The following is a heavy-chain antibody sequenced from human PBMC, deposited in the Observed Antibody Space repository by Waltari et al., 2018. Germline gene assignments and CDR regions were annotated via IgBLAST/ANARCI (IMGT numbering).Heavy chain of an antibody. CDR3: ARSKVGDPLMVKY. J-gene: IGHJ4*02. Sequence: EVQLVESGGGLVQPGGSLRLSCAASGFTFSSYSMNWVRQAPGKGLEWVSYISSSSSTIYYADSVKGRFTISRDNAKNSLYLQMNSLRAKDTAVYYCARSKVGDPLMVKYWGQGTLVTVSS. V-gene: IGHV3-48*04. CDR2: ISSSSSTI. D-gene: IGHD3-16*01. CDR1: GFTFSSYS.